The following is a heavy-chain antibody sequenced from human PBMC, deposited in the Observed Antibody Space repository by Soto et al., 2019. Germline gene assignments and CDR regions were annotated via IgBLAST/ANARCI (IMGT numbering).Heavy chain of an antibody. Sequence: QVQLQESGPGLVKPSQTLSLTCTVSGGSISSGGYYWSWIRQHPGKGLEWIGYIYYSGSTYYNPSLKRRVTISVDTSKNQFSLKLSSVTAADTAVYYCARPGERWILGYYFDYWGQGTLVTVSS. CDR3: ARPGERWILGYYFDY. V-gene: IGHV4-31*03. CDR2: IYYSGST. J-gene: IGHJ4*02. CDR1: GGSISSGGYY. D-gene: IGHD2-2*03.